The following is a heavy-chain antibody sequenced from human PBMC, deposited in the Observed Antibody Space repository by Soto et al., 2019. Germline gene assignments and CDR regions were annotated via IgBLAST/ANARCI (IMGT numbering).Heavy chain of an antibody. V-gene: IGHV1-69*13. D-gene: IGHD2-21*02. CDR3: ATAPSSYCGGDCYYRYFDY. CDR2: IIPIFGTA. Sequence: ASVKVSCKASGGTFSSYAISWVRQAPGQGLEWMGGIIPIFGTANYAQKFQGRVTITADESTSTAYMELSSLRSEDTAVYYCATAPSSYCGGDCYYRYFDYWGQGTLVTVSS. J-gene: IGHJ4*02. CDR1: GGTFSSYA.